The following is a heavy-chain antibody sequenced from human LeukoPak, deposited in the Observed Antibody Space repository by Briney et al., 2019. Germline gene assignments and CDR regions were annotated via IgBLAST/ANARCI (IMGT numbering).Heavy chain of an antibody. CDR1: GASFSSYY. CDR3: ARVRYSDSSVLTRKRSYYFDY. D-gene: IGHD3-22*01. CDR2: IFYNGNT. V-gene: IGHV4-59*01. J-gene: IGHJ4*02. Sequence: SETLSLTCTVSGASFSSYYWSWLRQPPGKGLEWIAYIFYNGNTKYNPSLKSRVTISVDTSKTQFSLKVTSVTAADTAVYYCARVRYSDSSVLTRKRSYYFDYWGQGTLVTVSS.